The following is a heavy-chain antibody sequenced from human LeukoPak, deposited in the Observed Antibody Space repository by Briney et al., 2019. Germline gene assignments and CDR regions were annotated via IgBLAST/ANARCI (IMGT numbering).Heavy chain of an antibody. D-gene: IGHD3-22*01. Sequence: SETLSLTCAVYGRSFSGYYWSWIRQPPGKGLEWIGEINHSGSTNYNPSLKSRVTISVDTSKNQFSLKLSSVTAADTAVYYCARGYYYDSSGHPFPYYFDYWGQGTLVTVSS. CDR2: INHSGST. CDR3: ARGYYYDSSGHPFPYYFDY. J-gene: IGHJ4*02. V-gene: IGHV4-34*01. CDR1: GRSFSGYY.